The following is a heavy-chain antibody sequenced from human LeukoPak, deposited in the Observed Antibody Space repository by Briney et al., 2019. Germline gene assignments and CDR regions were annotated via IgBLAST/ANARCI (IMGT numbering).Heavy chain of an antibody. Sequence: PSETLSLTCAVYGGSFSGYYWSWIRQPPGKGLEWIGYIYYSGSTNYNPSLKSRVTISVDTSKNQFSLKLSSVTAADTAVYYCASSTGYYDFWSGSLLTYYGMDVWGQGTTVTVSS. CDR3: ASSTGYYDFWSGSLLTYYGMDV. J-gene: IGHJ6*02. V-gene: IGHV4-59*08. CDR1: GGSFSGYY. CDR2: IYYSGST. D-gene: IGHD3-3*01.